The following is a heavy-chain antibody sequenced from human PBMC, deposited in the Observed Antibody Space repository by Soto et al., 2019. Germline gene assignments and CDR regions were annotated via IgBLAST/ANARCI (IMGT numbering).Heavy chain of an antibody. D-gene: IGHD3-10*01. J-gene: IGHJ4*02. CDR2: IKGDGTIT. CDR1: GFTFSRDW. CDR3: ARGGLGNYYNDY. Sequence: EVQLVESGGGLDQPGGSLRLSCAASGFTFSRDWMHWVRQSPGKGLVWVSRIKGDGTITNYADSVKGRFTTSRDNAKNTVYLQWNSLTTEDPAVYYCARGGLGNYYNDYWGQGTLVTVS. V-gene: IGHV3-74*01.